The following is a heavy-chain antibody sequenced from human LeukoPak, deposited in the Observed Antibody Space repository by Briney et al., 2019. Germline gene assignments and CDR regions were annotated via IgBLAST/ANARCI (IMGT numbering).Heavy chain of an antibody. CDR2: ISSSGSTI. Sequence: PGGSLRLSCAASGFTFSDYYMSWIRQAPGKGLEWVSYISSSGSTIYYADSVKGRFTISRDNAKNSLYLQMNSLRAEETAVYYCARDLTLVAAAGRDYYGMDVWGQGTTVTVSS. V-gene: IGHV3-11*01. CDR1: GFTFSDYY. CDR3: ARDLTLVAAAGRDYYGMDV. J-gene: IGHJ6*02. D-gene: IGHD6-13*01.